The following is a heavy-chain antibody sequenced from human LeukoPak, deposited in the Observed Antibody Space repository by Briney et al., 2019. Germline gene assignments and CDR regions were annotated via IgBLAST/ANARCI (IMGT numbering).Heavy chain of an antibody. CDR3: AKGLTAVGTRNDAFDM. CDR2: IRYNADKK. Sequence: GGSLRLSRAASGFTFSSYGMHWVRQTLGKGLEWVTFIRYNADKKDYADSVKGRFTVSRDNSKNTLYLQMNSLRHEDTAVYYCAKGLTAVGTRNDAFDMWGQGTAVIVSS. D-gene: IGHD6-13*01. J-gene: IGHJ3*02. CDR1: GFTFSSYG. V-gene: IGHV3-30*02.